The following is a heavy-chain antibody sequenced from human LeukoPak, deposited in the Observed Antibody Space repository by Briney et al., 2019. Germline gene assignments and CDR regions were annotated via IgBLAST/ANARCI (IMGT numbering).Heavy chain of an antibody. CDR2: ISAYNRNT. CDR3: ARDTAVAYYGMDV. J-gene: IGHJ6*02. Sequence: ASVKVSCKASGYTYTSYGISWVRQVPGQGLEWMGWISAYNRNTNYAQKFQDRVTMTTDSSTTTAYMELRSLTSDDAALYYCARDTAVAYYGMDVWGQGTTVTVSS. CDR1: GYTYTSYG. V-gene: IGHV1-18*01. D-gene: IGHD5-18*01.